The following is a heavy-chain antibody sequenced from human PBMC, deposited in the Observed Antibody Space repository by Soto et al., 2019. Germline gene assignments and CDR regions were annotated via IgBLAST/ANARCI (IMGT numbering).Heavy chain of an antibody. CDR2: ISASGGSA. D-gene: IGHD6-13*01. Sequence: EVQLLESGGGLVQPGGSLRLSCVASGFTFSSYAMSWVRQAPGKGLQWVSAISASGGSAYYADSVEGRFTISRDNSKNTPYLQMNSLRAEDTAVYYCAKGRFSSSWYRDLDYWGQGTLVTVSS. J-gene: IGHJ4*02. CDR1: GFTFSSYA. V-gene: IGHV3-23*01. CDR3: AKGRFSSSWYRDLDY.